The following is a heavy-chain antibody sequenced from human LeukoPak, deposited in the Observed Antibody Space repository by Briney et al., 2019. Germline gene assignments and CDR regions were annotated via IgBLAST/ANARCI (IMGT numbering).Heavy chain of an antibody. V-gene: IGHV3-73*01. CDR3: ARTLPSIAVAEEDY. J-gene: IGHJ4*02. CDR1: GFTFSGSA. CDR2: IRSKANSYAT. Sequence: GGSLRLSCAASGFTFSGSAMHWVRQASGKGLEWVGRIRSKANSYATAYAASVKGRFTISRDNSKNTLYLQMNSLRAEDTAVYYCARTLPSIAVAEEDYWGQGTLVTVSS. D-gene: IGHD6-19*01.